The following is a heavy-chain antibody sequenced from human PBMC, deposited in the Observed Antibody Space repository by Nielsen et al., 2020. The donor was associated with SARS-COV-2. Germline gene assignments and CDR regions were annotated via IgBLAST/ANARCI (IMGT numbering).Heavy chain of an antibody. Sequence: ASVKVSRKASGYTFTSYAMNWVRQAPGQGLEWMGWINTNTGNPTYAQGFTGRFVFSLDTSVSTAYLQISSLKAEDTAVYYCARGTGGDSSSSYYFDYWGQGTLVTVSS. CDR2: INTNTGNP. CDR1: GYTFTSYA. D-gene: IGHD6-6*01. J-gene: IGHJ4*02. CDR3: ARGTGGDSSSSYYFDY. V-gene: IGHV7-4-1*02.